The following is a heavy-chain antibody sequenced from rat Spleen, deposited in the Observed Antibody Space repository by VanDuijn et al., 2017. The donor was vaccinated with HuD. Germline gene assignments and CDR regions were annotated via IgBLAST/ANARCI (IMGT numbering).Heavy chain of an antibody. D-gene: IGHD1-4*01. Sequence: EVQLQESGPGLVKPSQSLSLTCSVTDYSITSSLRWNWIRKFPGNKLEWMGYINSAGSTVYNPSLKSRISITRDTSKNQFFLQVNSVSTEDTATYYCTSHGARVSRFAYWGQGTLVTVSS. CDR2: INSAGST. CDR1: DYSITSSLR. J-gene: IGHJ3*01. V-gene: IGHV3-3*01. CDR3: TSHGARVSRFAY.